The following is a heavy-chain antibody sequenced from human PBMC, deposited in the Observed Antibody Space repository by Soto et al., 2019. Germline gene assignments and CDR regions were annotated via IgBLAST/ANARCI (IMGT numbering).Heavy chain of an antibody. CDR1: GFPFNNYA. V-gene: IGHV3-33*01. J-gene: IGHJ6*02. Sequence: LRLSCAASGFPFNNYAMHWVRQAPGKGLEWVASLWYDGSNKFYADSVKGRFTISRDNSKDTLFLEMNSLRAEDTAVYFCARDRLSTFYYYGMDVWGQGTTVTVSS. CDR2: LWYDGSNK. D-gene: IGHD2-2*01. CDR3: ARDRLSTFYYYGMDV.